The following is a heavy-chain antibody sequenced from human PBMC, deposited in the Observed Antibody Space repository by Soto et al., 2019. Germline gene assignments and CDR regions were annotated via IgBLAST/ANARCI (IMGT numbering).Heavy chain of an antibody. D-gene: IGHD2-2*01. Sequence: SETLSLTCTVSGGSISSGDYYWSWIRQPPGKGLEWIGYIYYSGSTYYNPSLKSRVTISVDTSKNQFSLKLSSVTAADTAVYYCASGIVVVPAAMRGGWFDPWGQGTLVTVSS. J-gene: IGHJ5*02. CDR3: ASGIVVVPAAMRGGWFDP. CDR1: GGSISSGDYY. V-gene: IGHV4-30-4*01. CDR2: IYYSGST.